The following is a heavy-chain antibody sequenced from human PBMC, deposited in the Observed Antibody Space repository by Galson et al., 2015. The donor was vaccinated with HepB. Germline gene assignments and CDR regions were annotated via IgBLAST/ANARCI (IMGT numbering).Heavy chain of an antibody. CDR3: AHRDDFRGWFDP. D-gene: IGHD3/OR15-3a*01. CDR1: GFSLSTTEVG. CDR2: IYWDDDK. V-gene: IGHV2-5*02. J-gene: IGHJ5*02. Sequence: PALVKPTQTLTLTCTFSGFSLSTTEVGVGWIRQPPGKALEWLALIYWDDDKRYSPSLKSRLTITKDTSKNQVVLTMTNMDPVDTATYYCAHRDDFRGWFDPWGQGTLVTVSS.